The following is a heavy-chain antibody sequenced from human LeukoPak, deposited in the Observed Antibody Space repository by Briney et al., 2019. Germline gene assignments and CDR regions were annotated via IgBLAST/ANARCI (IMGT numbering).Heavy chain of an antibody. Sequence: ASVKVSCKASGGTFSSYAISWVRQAPGQGLEWMGRIIPILGIANCAQKFQGRVTITADKSTSTAYMELSRLRSDDTAVYYCAADRLSRADYMDFWGKGTTVTVSS. CDR1: GGTFSSYA. CDR2: IIPILGIA. D-gene: IGHD6-6*01. J-gene: IGHJ6*03. CDR3: AADRLSRADYMDF. V-gene: IGHV1-69*04.